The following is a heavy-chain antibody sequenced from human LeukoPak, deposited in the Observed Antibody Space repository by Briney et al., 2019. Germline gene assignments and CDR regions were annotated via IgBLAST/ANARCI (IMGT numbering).Heavy chain of an antibody. Sequence: PSETLSLTCTVSGGSISSYYWSWIRQPPGKGLEWIGYIYYSGSTNYNPSLKSRVTISVDTSKNQFPLKLSSVTAADTAVYYCARDSSRGAFDYWGQGTLVTVSS. J-gene: IGHJ4*02. CDR2: IYYSGST. CDR3: ARDSSRGAFDY. V-gene: IGHV4-59*01. CDR1: GGSISSYY.